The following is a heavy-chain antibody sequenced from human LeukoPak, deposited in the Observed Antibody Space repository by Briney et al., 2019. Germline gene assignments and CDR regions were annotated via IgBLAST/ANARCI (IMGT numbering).Heavy chain of an antibody. CDR2: ISGSGGST. CDR1: GFSLFSYV. Sequence: PGGSLRLSCAVSGFSLFSYVMNWVRQAPGKGLEWVSAISGSGGSTYYADSVKGRFTISRDNSKNTLYLQMNSLRAEDTAVYYCARPYCTNGVCYEFDPWGQGTLVTVSS. CDR3: ARPYCTNGVCYEFDP. J-gene: IGHJ5*02. D-gene: IGHD2-8*01. V-gene: IGHV3-23*01.